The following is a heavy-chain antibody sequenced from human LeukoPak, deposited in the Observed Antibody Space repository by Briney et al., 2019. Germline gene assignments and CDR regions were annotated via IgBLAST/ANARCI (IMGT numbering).Heavy chain of an antibody. J-gene: IGHJ4*02. V-gene: IGHV3-49*04. CDR3: TASDHLYCSSISCHFDY. CDR1: GFTFGDYG. D-gene: IGHD2-2*01. Sequence: GGSLRLSCTASGFTFGDYGMSWVRQAPGKGLERVGFIQSRNYGGTTQNAGSVKGRFTISRDDSKSIAYLQMNSLKTEDTAVYYCTASDHLYCSSISCHFDYWGQGTLVTVSS. CDR2: IQSRNYGGTT.